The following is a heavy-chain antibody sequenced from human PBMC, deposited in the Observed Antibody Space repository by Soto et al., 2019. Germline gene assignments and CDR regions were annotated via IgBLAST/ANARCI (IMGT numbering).Heavy chain of an antibody. J-gene: IGHJ6*02. CDR1: GYSFTSYW. D-gene: IGHD3-10*01. CDR3: ARQWYYGSGGQNGFGMDV. V-gene: IGHV5-51*01. Sequence: GESLKISCKGSGYSFTSYWIGWVRQMPGKGLEWMGIIYPGDSDTRYSPSFQGQVTISADKSISTAYLQWSSLKASDTAMYYCARQWYYGSGGQNGFGMDVWGQGTTVTVSS. CDR2: IYPGDSDT.